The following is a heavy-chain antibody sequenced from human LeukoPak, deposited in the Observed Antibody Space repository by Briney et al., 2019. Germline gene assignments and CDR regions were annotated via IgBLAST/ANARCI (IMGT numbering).Heavy chain of an antibody. D-gene: IGHD4-17*01. J-gene: IGHJ3*02. CDR3: ARQYYGDYVGDAFDI. V-gene: IGHV4-59*01. CDR2: MYHSGST. CDR1: GGFISSYY. Sequence: PSETLSLTCTVSGGFISSYYWNWIRQPPGKGLESIGYMYHSGSTNYNPSLKSRVTVSVDTSKNQFSLRLTSVTAADTAVYYCARQYYGDYVGDAFDIWGQGTMVTVSS.